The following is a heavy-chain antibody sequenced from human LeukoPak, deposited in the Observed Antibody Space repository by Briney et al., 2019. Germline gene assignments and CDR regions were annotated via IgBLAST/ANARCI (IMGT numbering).Heavy chain of an antibody. CDR1: GFTFSSYG. D-gene: IGHD2-21*02. CDR3: ARDPEAYCGGDCYSNAFDI. CDR2: IWYDGSNK. Sequence: GGSLRLSCAASGFTFSSYGMHWVRQAPGKGLEWVAVIWYDGSNKYYADSVKGRFTISRDNSKNTLYLQMNSLRAEDTAVYYCARDPEAYCGGDCYSNAFDIWGQGTMVTVSS. J-gene: IGHJ3*02. V-gene: IGHV3-33*01.